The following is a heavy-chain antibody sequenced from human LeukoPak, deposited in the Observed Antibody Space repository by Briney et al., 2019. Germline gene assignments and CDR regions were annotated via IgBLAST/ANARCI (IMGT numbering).Heavy chain of an antibody. D-gene: IGHD6-13*01. J-gene: IGHJ5*02. Sequence: SETLSLTCAVYGGSFSGYYWSWIRQPPGKGLEGIGEINHSGSTNYNPSLKSRITISVDTSKNQFSLKLSSVTAADTAVYYCARGKAAAGEYNWFDPWGQGTLVTVSS. V-gene: IGHV4-34*01. CDR1: GGSFSGYY. CDR2: INHSGST. CDR3: ARGKAAAGEYNWFDP.